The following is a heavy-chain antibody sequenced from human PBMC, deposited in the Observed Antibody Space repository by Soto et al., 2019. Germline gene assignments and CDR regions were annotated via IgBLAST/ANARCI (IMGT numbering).Heavy chain of an antibody. J-gene: IGHJ6*02. CDR1: GYTSTNYY. V-gene: IGHV1-46*01. CDR3: ARDQKDRYDHSSPDYYYYGMDV. CDR2: INPSGGST. Sequence: QVQLVQSGAEVKKPGASVKVSCKASGYTSTNYYMHWVRQAPGQGLEWMGVINPSGGSTRYAQKFQGRVTMTRDTSTSTVSMELSSLRSEDTAVYYCARDQKDRYDHSSPDYYYYGMDVWGQGTTVTVSS. D-gene: IGHD3-22*01.